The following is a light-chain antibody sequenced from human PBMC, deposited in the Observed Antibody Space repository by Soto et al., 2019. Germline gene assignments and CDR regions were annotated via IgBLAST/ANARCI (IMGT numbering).Light chain of an antibody. Sequence: QSVLTQPASVSGSPGQSITISCTGTSRDIGGYNYVSWYQQHPGKVPKLMIFKVSNRPSGFSYRFSGSKSGNTASLTISGLQAEDEADYYCSSYTCSSTLYVFGTGTKVTVL. J-gene: IGLJ1*01. CDR3: SSYTCSSTLYV. V-gene: IGLV2-14*01. CDR2: KVS. CDR1: SRDIGGYNY.